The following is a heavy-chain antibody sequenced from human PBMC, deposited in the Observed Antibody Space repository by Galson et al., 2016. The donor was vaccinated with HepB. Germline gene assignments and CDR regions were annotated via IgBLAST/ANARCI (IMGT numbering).Heavy chain of an antibody. Sequence: SLRLSCAASGFRFSSHPMHWVRQAPGKGLEWVAIISSDGREKYYADSVKGRFSVSRDNSKDTLYLQMNSLRAEDTAVYYCARVGVYCSGTSCNVAVRGNYFYYGMDLWGQGTTVTVSS. CDR2: ISSDGREK. V-gene: IGHV3-30-3*01. D-gene: IGHD2-2*01. CDR1: GFRFSSHP. CDR3: ARVGVYCSGTSCNVAVRGNYFYYGMDL. J-gene: IGHJ6*02.